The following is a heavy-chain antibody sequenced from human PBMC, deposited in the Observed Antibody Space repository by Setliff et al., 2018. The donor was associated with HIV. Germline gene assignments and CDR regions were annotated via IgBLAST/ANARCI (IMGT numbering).Heavy chain of an antibody. J-gene: IGHJ4*02. CDR2: IYTTGST. CDR3: ARSRNSYVGGFDF. CDR1: GGSITSGSDY. D-gene: IGHD3-16*01. V-gene: IGHV4-61*02. Sequence: SETLSLTCTVSGGSITSGSDYWSWIRQPAGKGLEWIGRIYTTGSTNYNPSLKSRVTISVDTSENQFSLKLSSVTAADTAVYYCARSRNSYVGGFDFWGQGTLVTVPQ.